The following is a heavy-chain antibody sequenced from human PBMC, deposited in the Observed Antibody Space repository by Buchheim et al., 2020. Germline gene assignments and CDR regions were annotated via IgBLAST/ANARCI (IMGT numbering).Heavy chain of an antibody. D-gene: IGHD3-22*01. Sequence: VQLLESGGGLVQPGGSLRLSCAASGFTFSSYGMHWVRQAPGKGLEWVAVIWYDGSNKYYADSVKGRFTISRDNSKNTLYLQMNSLRAEDTAVYYCARDLYYYDSSGYLFDYWGQGTL. CDR1: GFTFSSYG. J-gene: IGHJ4*02. CDR2: IWYDGSNK. V-gene: IGHV3-33*01. CDR3: ARDLYYYDSSGYLFDY.